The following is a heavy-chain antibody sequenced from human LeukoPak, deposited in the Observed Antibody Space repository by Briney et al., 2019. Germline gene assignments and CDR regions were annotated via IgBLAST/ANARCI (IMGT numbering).Heavy chain of an antibody. V-gene: IGHV3-30*02. Sequence: PGGSLRLSCAASGFTFTRHGMHWVRQTPGKGLEWVAFIRYDGSDKYYADSVKGRFTISRDNSDNTLYLQMNSLRAEDTAVYYCAKGSFYCSGNTCPQYLYYMDVWGKGTTVTVSS. CDR3: AKGSFYCSGNTCPQYLYYMDV. J-gene: IGHJ6*03. CDR2: IRYDGSDK. CDR1: GFTFTRHG. D-gene: IGHD2-15*01.